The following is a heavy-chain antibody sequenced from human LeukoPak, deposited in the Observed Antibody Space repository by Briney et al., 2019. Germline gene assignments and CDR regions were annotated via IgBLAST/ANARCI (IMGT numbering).Heavy chain of an antibody. J-gene: IGHJ4*02. Sequence: GGSLRLSCAASGFTFSSYAMSGVGQAPGKGLEGVSTISGSGGKTYHADSVRGGVTISRDNSKKTLYVQMNRLRAGDTRIYNFAKVSWANYFDYWAQGPLLPVSS. V-gene: IGHV3-23*01. CDR2: ISGSGGKT. D-gene: IGHD6-13*01. CDR3: AKVSWANYFDY. CDR1: GFTFSSYA.